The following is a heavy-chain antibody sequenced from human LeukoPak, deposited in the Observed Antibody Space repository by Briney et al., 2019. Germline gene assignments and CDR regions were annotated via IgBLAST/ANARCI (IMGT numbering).Heavy chain of an antibody. CDR2: IYYSGST. CDR3: ASEGSSLPPNAFDI. CDR1: GGSISSYY. D-gene: IGHD6-6*01. J-gene: IGHJ3*02. V-gene: IGHV4-59*01. Sequence: SETLSLTCTVSGGSISSYYWSWIRRPPGKGLEWIGYIYYSGSTNYNPSLKSRVTISVDTSKNQFSLKLSSVAAADTAVYYCASEGSSLPPNAFDIWGQGTMVTVSS.